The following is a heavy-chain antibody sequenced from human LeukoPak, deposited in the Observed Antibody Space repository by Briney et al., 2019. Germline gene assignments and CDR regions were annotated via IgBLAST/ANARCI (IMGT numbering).Heavy chain of an antibody. D-gene: IGHD5-24*01. CDR1: RFTFSTSW. Sequence: GGSLRLSCAASRFTFSTSWMTWVRQAPGKGLEWVANINQDGSEKYYVDSVKGRFTISRDNSKNTLYLQMNSLRAEDTAVYYCAKWLDLNWGQGTLVTVSS. CDR2: INQDGSEK. CDR3: AKWLDLN. J-gene: IGHJ4*02. V-gene: IGHV3-7*03.